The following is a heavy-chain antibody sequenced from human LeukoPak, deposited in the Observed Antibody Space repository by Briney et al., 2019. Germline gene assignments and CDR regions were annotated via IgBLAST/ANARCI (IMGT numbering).Heavy chain of an antibody. J-gene: IGHJ5*02. CDR2: ISSSGSTI. CDR1: GFTFSDYY. Sequence: AGGSLRLSCAASGFTFSDYYMSWIRQAPGKGLEWVSYISSSGSTIYYADSVKGRFTISRDNAKASLYLQIDSLRAEDTAVYFCARDPPAPGGCFDPWGQGTLVTVSS. CDR3: ARDPPAPGGCFDP. V-gene: IGHV3-11*04. D-gene: IGHD4-23*01.